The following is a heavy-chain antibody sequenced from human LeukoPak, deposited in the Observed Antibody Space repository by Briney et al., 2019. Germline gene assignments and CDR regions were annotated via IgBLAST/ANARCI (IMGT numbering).Heavy chain of an antibody. CDR3: ARTYWVAAAPYYFDY. CDR1: EYTFTGYY. J-gene: IGHJ4*02. D-gene: IGHD6-13*01. CDR2: IIPIFGTA. Sequence: SVKVSCKASEYTFTGYYIHWVRRAPGQGLEWMGGIIPIFGTANYAQKFQGRVTITTDESTSTAYMELSSLRSEDTAVYYCARTYWVAAAPYYFDYWGQGTLVTVSS. V-gene: IGHV1-69*05.